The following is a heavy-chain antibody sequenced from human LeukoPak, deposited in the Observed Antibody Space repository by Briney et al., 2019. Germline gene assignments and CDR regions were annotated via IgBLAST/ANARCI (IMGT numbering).Heavy chain of an antibody. CDR1: GGSISSYY. J-gene: IGHJ3*02. V-gene: IGHV4-59*12. CDR3: ARVRSGWYAFDI. D-gene: IGHD6-19*01. CDR2: IYYSGST. Sequence: SETLSLTCTVSGGSISSYYWSWIRQPPGKGLEWIGYIYYSGSTNYNPSLKSRVTISVDKSKNQFSLKLSSVTAADTAVYYCARVRSGWYAFDIWGQGTMVTVSS.